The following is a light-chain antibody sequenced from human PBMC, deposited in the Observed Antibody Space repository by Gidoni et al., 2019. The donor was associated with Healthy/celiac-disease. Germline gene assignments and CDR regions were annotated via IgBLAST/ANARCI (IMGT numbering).Light chain of an antibody. CDR1: QSVSSSY. CDR3: QQYGSSLCS. V-gene: IGKV3-20*01. CDR2: GAS. J-gene: IGKJ2*04. Sequence: CRASQSVSSSYLAWYQQKPGQAPRLLIYGASSRATGIPDRFSGSGSGTDFTLTISRLEPEDFAVYYCQQYGSSLCSFXQXTKLEIK.